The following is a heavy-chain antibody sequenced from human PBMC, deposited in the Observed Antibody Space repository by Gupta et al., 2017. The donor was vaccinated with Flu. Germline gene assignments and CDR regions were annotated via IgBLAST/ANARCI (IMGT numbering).Heavy chain of an antibody. J-gene: IGHJ6*02. Sequence: SGFTFSNYAINWVRQAPGKGLEWVSTISGSGDTTYYADSVKGRFTISRDISKNTLSLQMNSLRAEDTAVYYCTGSSLRYSTGGLDVWGQGTTVTVSS. D-gene: IGHD2-21*01. CDR1: GFTFSNYA. V-gene: IGHV3-23*01. CDR3: TGSSLRYSTGGLDV. CDR2: ISGSGDTT.